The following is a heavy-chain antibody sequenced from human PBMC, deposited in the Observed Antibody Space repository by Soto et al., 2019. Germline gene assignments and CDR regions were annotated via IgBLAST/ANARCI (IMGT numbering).Heavy chain of an antibody. CDR2: IKTRAYGGTT. J-gene: IGHJ5*01. V-gene: IGHV3-49*03. D-gene: IGHD2-2*02. Sequence: GGALRLSCTASGFTFGDYAMNWCRQAPGKGLEWIGFIKTRAYGGTTEYAASVKGRFTISRDDSKSIAYLQMNSLKTEDTAVYYCTRALYTCDLTDWFDPWGQGTLVTVTS. CDR1: GFTFGDYA. CDR3: TRALYTCDLTDWFDP.